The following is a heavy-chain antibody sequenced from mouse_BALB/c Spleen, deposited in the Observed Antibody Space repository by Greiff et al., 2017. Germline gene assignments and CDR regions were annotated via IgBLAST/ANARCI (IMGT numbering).Heavy chain of an antibody. CDR1: GYTFTDYA. CDR2: ISTYYGDA. D-gene: IGHD1-2*01. CDR3: ARSNFDYYGYGFAY. V-gene: IGHV1S137*01. Sequence: VKLMESGAELVRPGVSVKISCKGSGYTFTDYAMHWVKQSHAKSLEWIGVISTYYGDASYNQKFKGKATMTVDKSSSTAYMELARLTSEDSAIYYCARSNFDYYGYGFAYWGQGTLVTVSA. J-gene: IGHJ3*01.